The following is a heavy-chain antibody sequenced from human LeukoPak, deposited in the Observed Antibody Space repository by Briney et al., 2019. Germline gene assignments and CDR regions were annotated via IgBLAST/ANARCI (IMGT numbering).Heavy chain of an antibody. CDR2: IIPILGIA. Sequence: SVKVPCKASGGTFSSYAISWVRQAPGQGLEWMGRIIPILGIANYAQKFQGRVTITADKSTSTAYMELSSLRSEDTAVYYCARDRPGSGWYGAFDYWGQGTLVTVSS. CDR3: ARDRPGSGWYGAFDY. V-gene: IGHV1-69*04. CDR1: GGTFSSYA. D-gene: IGHD6-19*01. J-gene: IGHJ4*02.